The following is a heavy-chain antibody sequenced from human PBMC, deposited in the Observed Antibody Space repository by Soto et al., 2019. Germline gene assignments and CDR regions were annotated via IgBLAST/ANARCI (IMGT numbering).Heavy chain of an antibody. V-gene: IGHV3-23*01. Sequence: EVQLLESGGGLVQPGGSLRLSCAASGFTFSSYAMSWVRQAPGKGLEWVSAIISSGGETYYADSVKGRFTISRDNSRNTLYLQMDSLRAEDTAVYYCAEEGAMAGAGYFDYWGQGALVTVSS. CDR1: GFTFSSYA. D-gene: IGHD6-19*01. CDR3: AEEGAMAGAGYFDY. J-gene: IGHJ4*02. CDR2: IISSGGET.